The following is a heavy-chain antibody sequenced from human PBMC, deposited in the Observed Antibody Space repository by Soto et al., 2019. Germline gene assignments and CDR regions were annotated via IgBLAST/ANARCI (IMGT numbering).Heavy chain of an antibody. J-gene: IGHJ4*02. CDR1: GGTFSSYA. D-gene: IGHD2-15*01. CDR2: IIPIFGTA. V-gene: IGHV1-69*01. Sequence: QVQLVQSGAEVKKPGSSVKVSCKASGGTFSSYAISWVRQAPGQGLEWMGGIIPIFGTANYAQKFQGRVRITADEYTSTAYMELSSLRSEDTAVYYCARGKLGYCSGGSCYYSRLFDYWGQGTLVTVSS. CDR3: ARGKLGYCSGGSCYYSRLFDY.